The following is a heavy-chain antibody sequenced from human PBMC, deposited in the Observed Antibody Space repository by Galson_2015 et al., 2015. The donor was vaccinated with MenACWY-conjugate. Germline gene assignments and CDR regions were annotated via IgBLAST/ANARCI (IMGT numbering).Heavy chain of an antibody. Sequence: SVKVSCKASGYTFMTYGVSWVRQAPGQGLEWMAWIGTNPGYANYGDTNYGQKFRGRVTVTADTYTNTAYITLRGLRSDDTAVYYCARDWYCPAGGCSDCFAPWGQGTLVIVSS. CDR2: IGTNPGYANYGDT. D-gene: IGHD2-8*02. CDR3: ARDWYCPAGGCSDCFAP. V-gene: IGHV1-18*01. CDR1: GYTFMTYG. J-gene: IGHJ5*02.